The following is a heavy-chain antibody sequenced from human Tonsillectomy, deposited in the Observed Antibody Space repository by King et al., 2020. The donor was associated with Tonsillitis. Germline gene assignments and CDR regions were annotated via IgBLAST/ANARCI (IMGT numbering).Heavy chain of an antibody. J-gene: IGHJ3*01. Sequence: VQLVESGAEVKKPGASVNVSCKASGYTFTGYYMHWVRQAPGQGLEWMGWINPNNGGTYYAQKFQGRVTMTGDTSISTAYMELSSLRSDDTAVYYCAREIWDENEMGAWGQGTMVTVSS. CDR1: GYTFTGYY. CDR3: AREIWDENEMGA. D-gene: IGHD5-24*01. CDR2: INPNNGGT. V-gene: IGHV1-2*02.